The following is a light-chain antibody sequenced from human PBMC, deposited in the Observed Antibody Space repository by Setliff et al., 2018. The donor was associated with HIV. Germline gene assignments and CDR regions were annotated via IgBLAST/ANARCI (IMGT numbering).Light chain of an antibody. CDR1: RSNIGAGYD. V-gene: IGLV1-40*01. Sequence: QSVLTQPPSVSGAPGQRVTISCTGSRSNIGAGYDVQWYQQLPGTAPKLVMFGNSNRPSRVPDRFSDSKSGTSASLAISGLQAEDEADYYCQSYDSSLSGYVFGTGTKVTVL. CDR3: QSYDSSLSGYV. CDR2: GNS. J-gene: IGLJ1*01.